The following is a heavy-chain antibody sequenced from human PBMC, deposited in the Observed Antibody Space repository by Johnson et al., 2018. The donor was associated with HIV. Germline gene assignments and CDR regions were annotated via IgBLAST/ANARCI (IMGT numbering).Heavy chain of an antibody. CDR2: ISRNSASI. CDR1: GFTFSDYY. Sequence: QVQLVESGGGLVKPGGSLRLSCAASGFTFSDYYMSWIRPAPGKGLEWVSGISRNSASIGYADSVLGRFTISRDNAKNSLYLQMNSLRAEDTAVYYCARAERSSSGVDAFDIWGQGTMVTVSS. J-gene: IGHJ3*02. CDR3: ARAERSSSGVDAFDI. V-gene: IGHV3-11*04. D-gene: IGHD6-6*01.